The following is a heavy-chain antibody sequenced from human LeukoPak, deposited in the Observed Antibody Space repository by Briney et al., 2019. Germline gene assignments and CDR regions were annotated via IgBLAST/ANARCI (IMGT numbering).Heavy chain of an antibody. CDR3: ARDRGNYAPREDDAFDI. V-gene: IGHV1-8*03. D-gene: IGHD3-16*01. CDR2: MNPNSGNT. Sequence: GASVKVSCKASGYTFTSYDINWVRQATGQGLEWMGWMNPNSGNTGYAQKFQGRVTITADKSTSTAYMELSSLRSEDTAVYYCARDRGNYAPREDDAFDIWGQGTMVTVSS. J-gene: IGHJ3*02. CDR1: GYTFTSYD.